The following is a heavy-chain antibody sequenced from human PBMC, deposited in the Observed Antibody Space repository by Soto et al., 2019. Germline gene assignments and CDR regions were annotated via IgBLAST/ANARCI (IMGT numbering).Heavy chain of an antibody. Sequence: SQTLSLTCAISGDSVSSNSAAWNWIRQSPSRGLEWLGRTYYRSKWYNDYAVSVKSRITINPDTSKNQFSLQLNSVTPEDTAVYYCARERWYYYDSSALYYFDYWGQGTLVTVSS. CDR1: GDSVSSNSAA. D-gene: IGHD3-22*01. V-gene: IGHV6-1*01. J-gene: IGHJ4*02. CDR2: TYYRSKWYN. CDR3: ARERWYYYDSSALYYFDY.